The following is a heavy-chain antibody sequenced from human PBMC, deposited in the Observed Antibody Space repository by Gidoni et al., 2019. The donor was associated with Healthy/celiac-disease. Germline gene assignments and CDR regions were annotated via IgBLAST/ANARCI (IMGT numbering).Heavy chain of an antibody. CDR3: ARGGAISITGTKEDYYYYMDV. J-gene: IGHJ6*03. V-gene: IGHV1-69*01. Sequence: QVQLVQSGAEVKKPGSSVKVSCKASGGTFSSYAISWVRQAPGQGLEWMGGIIPIFGTANYAQKFQGRVTITADESTSTAYMELSSLRSEDTAVYYCARGGAISITGTKEDYYYYMDVWGKGTTVTVSS. CDR2: IIPIFGTA. CDR1: GGTFSSYA. D-gene: IGHD1-7*01.